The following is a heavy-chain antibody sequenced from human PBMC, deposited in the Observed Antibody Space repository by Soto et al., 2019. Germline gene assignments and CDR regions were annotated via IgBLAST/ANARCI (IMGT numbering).Heavy chain of an antibody. V-gene: IGHV5-51*01. D-gene: IGHD1-7*01. J-gene: IGHJ4*02. CDR1: GYSFSDYW. CDR3: VRHEGGTIRHFDH. Sequence: GESLKISCKGSGYSFSDYWIGWVRQMPGEGLEWMGIIYPGDSDTRYSPSFQGQVAISADKSISTAYLQWSSLKASDSAIYYCVRHEGGTIRHFDHWGQGTPVTVSS. CDR2: IYPGDSDT.